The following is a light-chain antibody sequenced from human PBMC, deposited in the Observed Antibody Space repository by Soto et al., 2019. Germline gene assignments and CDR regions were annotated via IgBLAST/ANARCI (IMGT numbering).Light chain of an antibody. Sequence: QSVLTQPASVSGSPGQSTTLSCTGTNSDVGGYNYVSWYQQHPGKAPKLMIYDVSNRPSGVSNRFSGSKSGNTASLTISGLQAEDEADYHCSSYTSSSTLALYVFGTGTKVTVL. CDR1: NSDVGGYNY. CDR3: SSYTSSSTLALYV. CDR2: DVS. J-gene: IGLJ1*01. V-gene: IGLV2-14*01.